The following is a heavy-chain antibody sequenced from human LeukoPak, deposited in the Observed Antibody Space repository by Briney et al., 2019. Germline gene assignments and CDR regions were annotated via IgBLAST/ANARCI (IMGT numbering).Heavy chain of an antibody. V-gene: IGHV3-30*04. Sequence: GRSLRLSCAASGFTFSSYAMHWVRQAPGKGLEWVAVISYDGSNKYYADSVKGRFTISRDNSKNTLYLQMNSLRAEDTAVYYCAKVRWGYYGSGPYPYWGQGTLVTVSS. D-gene: IGHD3-10*01. J-gene: IGHJ4*02. CDR1: GFTFSSYA. CDR3: AKVRWGYYGSGPYPY. CDR2: ISYDGSNK.